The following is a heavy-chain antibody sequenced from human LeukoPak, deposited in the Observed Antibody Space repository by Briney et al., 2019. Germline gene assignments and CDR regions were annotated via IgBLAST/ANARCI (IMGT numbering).Heavy chain of an antibody. CDR3: ARVRGYCSRTICYRYYFDY. Sequence: SETLSLTCAVFGYSISSGYYWGWIRQPPGKGLEWIGTIYHSGSTYYNPSLKSRVTISVDTSKNQFSLKLTSVTAADTAVYYCARVRGYCSRTICYRYYFDYWGQGTLVTVSS. V-gene: IGHV4-38-2*01. CDR2: IYHSGST. CDR1: GYSISSGYY. J-gene: IGHJ4*02. D-gene: IGHD2-2*01.